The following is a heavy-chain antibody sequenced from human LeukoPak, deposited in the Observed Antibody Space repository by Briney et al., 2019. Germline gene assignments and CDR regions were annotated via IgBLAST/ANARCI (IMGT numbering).Heavy chain of an antibody. D-gene: IGHD3-3*01. CDR1: GYNFPVYD. CDR2: INPNNGDT. Sequence: GASVKVSCKASGYNFPVYDIHWVRQAPGQGFEGMGGINPNNGDTNYAQKFQGRVTMTRDTSVSTAFMELSTLKSDDAAVYYCARGIPSFYLFGMVIYWGQGTLLTVSS. V-gene: IGHV1-2*02. J-gene: IGHJ4*02. CDR3: ARGIPSFYLFGMVIY.